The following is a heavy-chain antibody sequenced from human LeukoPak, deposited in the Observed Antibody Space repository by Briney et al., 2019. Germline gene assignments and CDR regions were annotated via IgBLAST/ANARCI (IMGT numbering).Heavy chain of an antibody. V-gene: IGHV4-39*07. CDR3: ARVPGSDWFFDY. D-gene: IGHD6-19*01. CDR2: IYYSGSP. CDR1: GGSISNNNYY. Sequence: SETLSLTCTVSGGSISNNNYYWAWIRQPPGKGLECIGSIYYSGSPYYNPSLKSRVTISVDTSKSQYSLRLSSVTAADTAVYYCARVPGSDWFFDYWGQGTLVTVSS. J-gene: IGHJ4*02.